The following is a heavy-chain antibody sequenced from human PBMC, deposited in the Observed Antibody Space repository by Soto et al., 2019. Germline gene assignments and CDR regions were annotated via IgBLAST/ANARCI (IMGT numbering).Heavy chain of an antibody. Sequence: QLQLQESGPGLVKPSETLSLTCTVSGGSISSSSYYWGWIRQPPGKALEWIGSVYYSGRTYYNPSLKSRVTISVDTSKNQFALKLSSVTAADTAVYYCARLPFRGPKTVVYWGQGSLVTVSS. J-gene: IGHJ4*02. V-gene: IGHV4-39*01. CDR2: VYYSGRT. CDR3: ARLPFRGPKTVVY. D-gene: IGHD5-12*01. CDR1: GGSISSSSYY.